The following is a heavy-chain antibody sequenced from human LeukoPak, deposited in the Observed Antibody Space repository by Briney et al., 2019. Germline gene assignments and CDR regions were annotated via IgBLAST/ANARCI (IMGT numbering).Heavy chain of an antibody. J-gene: IGHJ4*02. CDR2: ISSSGSTI. CDR3: ARELHYYDSSGFDY. D-gene: IGHD3-22*01. CDR1: GFTFSDYY. Sequence: KPGGSLRLSCAASGFTFSDYYMSWTRQAPGKGLEWVSYISSSGSTIYYADSVKGRFTISRDNAKNSLYLQMNSLRAEDTAVYYCARELHYYDSSGFDYWGQGTLVTVSS. V-gene: IGHV3-11*01.